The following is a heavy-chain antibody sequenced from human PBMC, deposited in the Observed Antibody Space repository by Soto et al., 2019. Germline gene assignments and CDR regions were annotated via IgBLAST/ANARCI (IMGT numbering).Heavy chain of an antibody. CDR3: AISFKPYYDFWSGYCWFDY. D-gene: IGHD3-3*01. J-gene: IGHJ4*02. CDR2: MNPNSGNT. Sequence: GASVKVSCKASGYTFTSYDINWVRQATGQGLEWMGWMNPNSGNTGYAQKFQGRVTMTRNTSISTAYMELSSLRSEDTAVYYCAISFKPYYDFWSGYCWFDYWGQGTLVTVSS. CDR1: GYTFTSYD. V-gene: IGHV1-8*01.